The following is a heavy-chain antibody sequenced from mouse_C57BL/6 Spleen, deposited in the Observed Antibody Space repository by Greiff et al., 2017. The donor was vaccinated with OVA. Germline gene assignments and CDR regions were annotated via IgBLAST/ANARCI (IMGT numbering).Heavy chain of an antibody. CDR3: AREGTTVVPHFDY. CDR1: GYSFTGYY. D-gene: IGHD1-1*01. Sequence: VQLQQSGPELVKPGASVKISCKASGYSFTGYYMNWVKQSPEKSLEWIGEINPSTGGTTYNQKFKAKATLTVDKSSSTAYMQLKSLTSEDSAVYYCAREGTTVVPHFDYWGQGTTLTVSS. CDR2: INPSTGGT. V-gene: IGHV1-42*01. J-gene: IGHJ2*01.